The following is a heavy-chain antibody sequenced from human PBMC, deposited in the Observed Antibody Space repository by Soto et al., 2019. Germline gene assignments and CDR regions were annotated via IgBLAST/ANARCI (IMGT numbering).Heavy chain of an antibody. D-gene: IGHD3-9*01. Sequence: QVQLQESGPGLVKPSQTMTLTCTVSGGSISSGRFYWSWIRQHPGKGLEWIGPISDSGSSYYNPSLESRVTISVDTSKNQFSLKLSAVTAADTAVYFCARTTFYDIFTAYHSLVDYWGQGTMVTVSS. CDR2: ISDSGSS. CDR1: GGSISSGRFY. CDR3: ARTTFYDIFTAYHSLVDY. V-gene: IGHV4-31*03. J-gene: IGHJ4*02.